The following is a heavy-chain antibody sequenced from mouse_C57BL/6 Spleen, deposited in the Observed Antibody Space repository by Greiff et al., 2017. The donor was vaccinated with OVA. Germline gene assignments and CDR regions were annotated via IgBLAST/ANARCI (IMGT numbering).Heavy chain of an antibody. V-gene: IGHV5-17*01. CDR3: ARDYGVAY. D-gene: IGHD1-1*01. Sequence: EVKLMESGGGLVKPGGSLKLSCAASGFTFSDYGMHWVRQAPEKGLEWVAYISSGSSTIYYADTVKGRFTISRDNAKNTLFLQMTSLRSEDTAMYYCARDYGVAYWGQGTLVTVSA. CDR2: ISSGSSTI. CDR1: GFTFSDYG. J-gene: IGHJ3*01.